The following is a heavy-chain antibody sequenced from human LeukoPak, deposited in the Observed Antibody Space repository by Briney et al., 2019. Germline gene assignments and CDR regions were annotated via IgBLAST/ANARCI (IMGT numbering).Heavy chain of an antibody. J-gene: IGHJ6*02. CDR3: ARDGGTYYDFWSGRETADYYGMDV. CDR1: GDSVSSNSAA. Sequence: SQTLSLTCAISGDSVSSNSAAWNWIRQSPSRGLEWLGRTYYRSKWYNDYAVSVKSRITINPDTSKNQFSLQLNSVTPEDTAVYYCARDGGTYYDFWSGRETADYYGMDVWGQGTTVTVSS. V-gene: IGHV6-1*01. D-gene: IGHD3-3*01. CDR2: TYYRSKWYN.